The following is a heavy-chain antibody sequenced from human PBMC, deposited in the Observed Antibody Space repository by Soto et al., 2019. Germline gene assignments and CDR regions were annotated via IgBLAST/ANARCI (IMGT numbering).Heavy chain of an antibody. V-gene: IGHV4-59*01. CDR2: IFYSGST. CDR1: GGSISSYY. J-gene: IGHJ3*02. D-gene: IGHD2-15*01. Sequence: PSETLSLTCTVSGGSISSYYWSWIRQSPGKGLEWIGYIFYSGSTNYNASLKSRVTISVDTSKNQFSLRLTSVTAADTAVYYRARVGLRGGNTGNTGFAFDIWGQGTMVTVS. CDR3: ARVGLRGGNTGNTGFAFDI.